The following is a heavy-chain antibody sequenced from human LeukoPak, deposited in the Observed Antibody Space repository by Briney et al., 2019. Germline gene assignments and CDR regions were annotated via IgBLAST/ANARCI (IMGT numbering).Heavy chain of an antibody. CDR1: GFTFISYA. CDR3: ARVSTTTRATVTYGATAYFDY. CDR2: ISYDGSNK. J-gene: IGHJ4*02. V-gene: IGHV3-30*04. D-gene: IGHD4-17*01. Sequence: GGSLRLSCAASGFTFISYAMHWVRQAPGKGLEWVAVISYDGSNKYYADSVKGRFTISRDNSKNTLYLQMNSLRAEDTAVYYCARVSTTTRATVTYGATAYFDYWGQGTLVTVSS.